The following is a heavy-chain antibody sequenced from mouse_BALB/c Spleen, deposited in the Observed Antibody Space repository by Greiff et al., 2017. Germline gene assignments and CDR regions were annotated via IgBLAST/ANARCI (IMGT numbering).Heavy chain of an antibody. CDR2: INPSNGRT. J-gene: IGHJ3*01. CDR1: GYTFTSYW. V-gene: IGHV1S81*02. CDR3: ARREDYRFAY. D-gene: IGHD2-4*01. Sequence: QVQLQQPGAELVKPGASVKLSCKASGYTFTSYWMHWVKQRPGQGLEWIGEINPSNGRTNYNEKFKSKATLTVDKSSSTAYMQLSSLTSEDSAVYYCARREDYRFAYWGQGTLVTVSA.